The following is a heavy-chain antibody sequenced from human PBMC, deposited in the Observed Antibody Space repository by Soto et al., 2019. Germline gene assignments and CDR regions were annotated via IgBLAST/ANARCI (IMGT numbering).Heavy chain of an antibody. D-gene: IGHD6-19*01. CDR1: GFTFSDYA. CDR2: VSHDGRNT. Sequence: VQLVESGGGVVQPGRSLRLSCAASGFTFSDYAMHWVRKAPGKGLEWVAVVSHDGRNTHYADSVKGRFTISRDSSKNTVSLERTSLRAEDTAVYYCAKGGRQWLVTSDFNYWGQGARVTVSS. J-gene: IGHJ4*02. V-gene: IGHV3-30*18. CDR3: AKGGRQWLVTSDFNY.